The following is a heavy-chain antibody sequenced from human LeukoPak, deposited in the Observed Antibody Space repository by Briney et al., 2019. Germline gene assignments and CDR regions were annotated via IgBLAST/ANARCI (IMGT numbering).Heavy chain of an antibody. V-gene: IGHV3-15*01. D-gene: IGHD3-22*01. CDR2: IKSKTDGGTT. CDR3: TTFSMIVVVITD. CDR1: GFTFSNAW. J-gene: IGHJ4*02. Sequence: GGSLRLSCAASGFTFSNAWMSWVRQAPGKGLEWVGRIKSKTDGGTTDYAAPVKGRLTISRDDSKNTLYLQMKSLKTEDTAVYYCTTFSMIVVVITDWGQGTLVTVSS.